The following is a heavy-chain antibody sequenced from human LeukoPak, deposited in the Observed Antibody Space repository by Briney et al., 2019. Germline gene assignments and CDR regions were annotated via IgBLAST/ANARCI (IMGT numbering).Heavy chain of an antibody. CDR3: VKDNPVCEY. J-gene: IGHJ4*02. V-gene: IGHV4-59*01. CDR1: GGSISNYY. Sequence: SETLSLTCTVSGGSISNYYWNWIRQPPGKGLELIGYIYYSGTTNYNPSLKSRVSMSVDTSKNQFSLKLSSVTAEDTAVYYCVKDNPVCEYWGQGTQVTVSS. CDR2: IYYSGTT. D-gene: IGHD2-8*01.